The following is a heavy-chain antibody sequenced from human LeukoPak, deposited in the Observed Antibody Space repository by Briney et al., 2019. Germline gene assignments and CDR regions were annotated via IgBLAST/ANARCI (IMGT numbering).Heavy chain of an antibody. Sequence: SETLSLTCTVSGASISISYWSRIRQPPGKGLEWIGFIYYSGSTNYNPSLKSRVTMSVDTSKSQFSLKLASVTAADTAVYYCARGYYERSLHFDYWGQGALVPVSS. CDR3: ARGYYERSLHFDY. J-gene: IGHJ4*02. D-gene: IGHD3-22*01. CDR2: IYYSGST. V-gene: IGHV4-59*12. CDR1: GASISISY.